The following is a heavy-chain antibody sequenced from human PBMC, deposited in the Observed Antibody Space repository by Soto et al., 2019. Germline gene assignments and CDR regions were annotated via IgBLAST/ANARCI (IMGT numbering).Heavy chain of an antibody. J-gene: IGHJ4*02. CDR1: GFTVSSNY. CDR3: AKGGRQWLVTSDFNY. D-gene: IGHD6-19*01. V-gene: IGHV3-66*01. Sequence: PGGSLRLSCAASGFTVSSNYMSWVRQAPGKGLEWVSVIYNGGTTYYADSVKGRFTISRDNSKNTLYLQMNSLRAEDTAVYYCAKGGRQWLVTSDFNYWGQGALVTVSS. CDR2: IYNGGTT.